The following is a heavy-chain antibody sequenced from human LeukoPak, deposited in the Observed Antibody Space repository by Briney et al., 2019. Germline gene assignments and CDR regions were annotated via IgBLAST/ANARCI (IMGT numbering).Heavy chain of an antibody. J-gene: IGHJ4*02. CDR1: GGSFSGYY. CDR2: INHSGST. D-gene: IGHD6-13*01. Sequence: SETLSLTCAVYGGSFSGYYWSWIRQPPGKGLEWIGEINHSGSTNYNPSLKSRVTISVDTSKNQFSLKLSSVTAADTAVYYCARRVAAAGLPFDYWGQGTLVTVSS. CDR3: ARRVAAAGLPFDY. V-gene: IGHV4-34*01.